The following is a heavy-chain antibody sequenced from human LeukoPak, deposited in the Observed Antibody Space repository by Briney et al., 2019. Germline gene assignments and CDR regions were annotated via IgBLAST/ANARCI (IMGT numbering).Heavy chain of an antibody. J-gene: IGHJ4*02. CDR1: GFTFSSYS. D-gene: IGHD6-19*01. CDR3: ARDRIAVAGTLDY. CDR2: ISSSSSYI. V-gene: IGHV3-21*01. Sequence: GGSLRLSCAASGFTFSSYSMNWVRQAPGKGLEWVSSISSSSSYIYYADSVKGRFTISRDNAKNSLYLQMNSLRAEDTAVYYCARDRIAVAGTLDYWGQGTLVTVSS.